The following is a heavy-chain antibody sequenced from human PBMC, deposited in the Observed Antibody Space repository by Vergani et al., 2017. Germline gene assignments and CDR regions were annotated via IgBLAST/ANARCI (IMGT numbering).Heavy chain of an antibody. J-gene: IGHJ5*02. D-gene: IGHD3-3*01. Sequence: EVQLVESGGGLVKPGGSLRLSCAASGFTFSSYSMNWVRQAPGKGLEWVSSISSSSSYIYYADSVKGRFTISGGNAKNSLYLQMNSLRAEATAVYYCARALHDFWSGPPDWFDPWGQGTLVTVSS. CDR3: ARALHDFWSGPPDWFDP. CDR2: ISSSSSYI. CDR1: GFTFSSYS. V-gene: IGHV3-21*01.